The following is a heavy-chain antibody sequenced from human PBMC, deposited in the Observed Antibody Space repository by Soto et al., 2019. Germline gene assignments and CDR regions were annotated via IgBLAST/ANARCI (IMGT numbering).Heavy chain of an antibody. CDR3: ARDGSGAAANPYFDY. D-gene: IGHD2-2*01. V-gene: IGHV4-31*01. J-gene: IGHJ4*02. CDR2: ISHSGNT. CDR1: GDSISSGAYF. Sequence: SETLSLTCSVSGDSISSGAYFWSWIRHLPGKGLEWLGSISHSGNTFLRPSLRNELSMSMDTSQNRISLRLTSVTVADTAVYYCARDGSGAAANPYFDYWGQGTLVTVYS.